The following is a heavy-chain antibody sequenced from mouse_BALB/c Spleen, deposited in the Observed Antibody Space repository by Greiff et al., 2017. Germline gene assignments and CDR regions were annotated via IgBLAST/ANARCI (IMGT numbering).Heavy chain of an antibody. Sequence: VQLQQSGSVLVKPGASVKISCKASGYSFTDYIMLWVKQSHGMCLEWIGNIIPYYGSTSYKLKFKGKATLTVDKSSSTAYMQLNSLTSEDSAVYYSARYAFCYAMDYWGQGTTVTVSS. J-gene: IGHJ4*01. CDR1: GYSFTDYI. CDR3: ARYAFCYAMDY. CDR2: IIPYYGST. V-gene: IGHV1-39*01.